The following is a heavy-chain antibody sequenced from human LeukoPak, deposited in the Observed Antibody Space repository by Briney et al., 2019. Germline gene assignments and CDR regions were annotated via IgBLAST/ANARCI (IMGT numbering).Heavy chain of an antibody. CDR1: GFSFRTYS. V-gene: IGHV3-21*01. Sequence: PGGSLRPSCAASGFSFRTYSMKWVRQAPGKGLEWVSSITSFGSDIYYADSVKGRFTISRDDGKNSLYLQMNSLGAEDSAVYYCARAHDFWSGYGGNYMDVWGKGTTVTVSS. D-gene: IGHD3-3*01. CDR2: ITSFGSDI. CDR3: ARAHDFWSGYGGNYMDV. J-gene: IGHJ6*03.